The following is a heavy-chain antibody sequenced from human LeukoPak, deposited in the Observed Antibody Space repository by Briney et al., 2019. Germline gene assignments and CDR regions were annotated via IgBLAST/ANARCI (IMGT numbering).Heavy chain of an antibody. CDR1: GGSISSYY. D-gene: IGHD6-6*01. J-gene: IGHJ4*02. V-gene: IGHV4-59*08. CDR3: ATTLAGYFDY. CDR2: IYYSGST. Sequence: PSETLSLTCTVSGGSISSYYWSWIRQPPGKGLEWIGYIYYSGSTKYNPSLKSRVTMSLDTSKNQLSLKLSSVTAADTALYYCATTLAGYFDYWGQGTLVTVSS.